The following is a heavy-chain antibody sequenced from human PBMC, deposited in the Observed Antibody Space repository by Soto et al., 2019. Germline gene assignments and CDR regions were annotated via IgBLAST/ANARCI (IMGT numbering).Heavy chain of an antibody. CDR2: IDPSDSCT. CDR3: AMPRVVAATPVFDY. CDR1: GYSFTSYW. V-gene: IGHV5-10-1*01. J-gene: IGHJ4*02. D-gene: IGHD2-15*01. Sequence: PGESLKISCKGSGYSFTSYWISWVRQIPGKGLEWMGRIDPSDSCTNYSPSFQGHVTISADKSISTAYLQWSSLKASDTAMYYCAMPRVVAATPVFDYWGQGTLVTVSS.